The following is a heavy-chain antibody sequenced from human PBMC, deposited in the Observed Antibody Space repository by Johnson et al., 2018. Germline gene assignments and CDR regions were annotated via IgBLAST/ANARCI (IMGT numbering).Heavy chain of an antibody. CDR2: IYYSGST. J-gene: IGHJ6*03. CDR3: ARRNERDSSGRYYYYYMDV. D-gene: IGHD3-22*01. V-gene: IGHV4-59*01. CDR1: GGSISSYY. Sequence: QVQLQESGPGLVKXSETLSLTCTVSGGSISSYYWSWIRQPPGKGLEWMGYIYYSGSTNYNPYLKSRATISVDTSQTQFSLKLSSVTAADPPVYYCARRNERDSSGRYYYYYMDVWGKGTTVTVSS.